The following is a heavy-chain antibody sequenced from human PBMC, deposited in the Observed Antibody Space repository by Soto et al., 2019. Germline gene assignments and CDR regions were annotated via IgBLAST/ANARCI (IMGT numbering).Heavy chain of an antibody. V-gene: IGHV3-66*01. CDR2: IYSGGST. CDR1: GFTVRNNY. D-gene: IGHD3-10*01. Sequence: GRLLRLPSAASGFTVRNNYRIRVSQAQGKGLEWVSVIYSGGSTYYADSVKGRFTISRDNSKNTLYLQMNSLRAEDTAVYYCARGSPMVRGVIPYGMDVWGQGTTVTVSS. CDR3: ARGSPMVRGVIPYGMDV. J-gene: IGHJ6*02.